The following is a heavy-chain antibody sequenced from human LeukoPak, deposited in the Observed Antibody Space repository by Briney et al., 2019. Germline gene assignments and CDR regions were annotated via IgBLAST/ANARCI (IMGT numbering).Heavy chain of an antibody. V-gene: IGHV4-59*01. Sequence: SETLSLTCSVSGGSISGYYWSWIRQSPGKGLEWIGFIYCSGSSNYNPFLKSRVTISIDTSKNQFSLKLSSVTPADTAVYYCARGRDYSTSLDYYYLDVWGKGTTVTFSS. CDR1: GGSISGYY. CDR3: ARGRDYSTSLDYYYLDV. D-gene: IGHD4-11*01. CDR2: IYCSGSS. J-gene: IGHJ6*03.